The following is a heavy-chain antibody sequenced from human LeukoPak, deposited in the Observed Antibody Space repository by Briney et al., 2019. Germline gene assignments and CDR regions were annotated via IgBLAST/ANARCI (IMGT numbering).Heavy chain of an antibody. Sequence: PSETLSLTCTVSGGSISTYYWSWIRQPPGKGLEWIGFLYYSGSPNYNPSLKSRLTISIGTSRNQFSLQLSSVTAADTAVYYCARHGSGWSFDYCGQGTLVTVSS. CDR2: LYYSGSP. CDR3: ARHGSGWSFDY. D-gene: IGHD6-19*01. J-gene: IGHJ4*02. V-gene: IGHV4-59*08. CDR1: GGSISTYY.